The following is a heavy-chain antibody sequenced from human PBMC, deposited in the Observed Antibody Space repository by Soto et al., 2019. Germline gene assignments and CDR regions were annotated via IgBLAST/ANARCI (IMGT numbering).Heavy chain of an antibody. V-gene: IGHV4-59*01. CDR1: GGSISSYY. J-gene: IGHJ6*02. Sequence: SETLSLTCTVSGGSISSYYWSWIRQPPGKGLEWIGYIYYSGSTNYNPSLKSRVTISVDTSKNQFSLKLSSVTAADTAVYYCARDFKYSGYDYYYYYGMDVWGQGTTVTV. CDR2: IYYSGST. CDR3: ARDFKYSGYDYYYYYGMDV. D-gene: IGHD5-12*01.